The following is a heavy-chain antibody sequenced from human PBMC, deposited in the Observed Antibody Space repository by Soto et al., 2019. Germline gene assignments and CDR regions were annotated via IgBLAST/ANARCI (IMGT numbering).Heavy chain of an antibody. CDR2: ITGSGGTT. V-gene: IGHV3-23*01. Sequence: ELQLLESGGGLVQPGGSLRLSCAASGFTFSNYAMSWVRQAPGKGLEWVSAITGSGGTTYYADSVKARLTISRDNSKNTLYLQMNSMRAEDTAVYYCAKGRPNVGVVAADYWGQGTLVTVSS. CDR1: GFTFSNYA. D-gene: IGHD2-15*01. CDR3: AKGRPNVGVVAADY. J-gene: IGHJ4*02.